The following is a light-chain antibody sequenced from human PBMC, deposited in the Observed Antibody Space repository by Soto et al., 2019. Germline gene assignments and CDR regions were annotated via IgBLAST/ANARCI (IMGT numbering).Light chain of an antibody. V-gene: IGLV2-14*03. Sequence: QSAVTQPASVSGSPGQSITISCTGSSSDIGYYDFVSWYQQHPGKAPKLIIFDVNTRPSGVSYRFSGSKSGNTASLTISGLQADDEPDYYCTSYARYSPVVFGGGTKLTVL. CDR1: SSDIGYYDF. CDR2: DVN. J-gene: IGLJ3*02. CDR3: TSYARYSPVV.